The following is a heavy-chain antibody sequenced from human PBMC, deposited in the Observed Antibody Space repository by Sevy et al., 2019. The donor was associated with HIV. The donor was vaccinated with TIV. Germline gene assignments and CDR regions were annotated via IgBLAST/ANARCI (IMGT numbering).Heavy chain of an antibody. CDR2: FDPEDGET. CDR3: STKRDYYDSSGYPFDY. Sequence: ASVKVSCKVSGYTLTELSMHWVRQAPGNGLEWMATFDPEDGETIYAQKFQCRVTMTEDTSTDTVYMELSSLRSEDTAVYYCSTKRDYYDSSGYPFDYWGQGTLVTVSS. CDR1: GYTLTELS. J-gene: IGHJ4*02. D-gene: IGHD3-22*01. V-gene: IGHV1-24*01.